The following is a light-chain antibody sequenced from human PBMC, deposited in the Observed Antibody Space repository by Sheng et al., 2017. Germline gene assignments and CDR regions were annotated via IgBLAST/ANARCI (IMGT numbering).Light chain of an antibody. CDR3: QQYDHPSRGFT. V-gene: IGKV1-33*01. CDR2: DAS. Sequence: DIQMTQSPSSLSASVGDRVTITCQASQDISNYLNWYQQKPGKAPKLLIYDASNLETGVPSRFSGSGSGTDFTFTISSLQPEDIATYYCQQYDHPSRGFTFGPGTESGYQT. CDR1: QDISNY. J-gene: IGKJ3*01.